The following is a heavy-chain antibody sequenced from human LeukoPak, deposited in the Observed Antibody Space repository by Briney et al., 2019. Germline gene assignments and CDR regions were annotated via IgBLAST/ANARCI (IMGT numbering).Heavy chain of an antibody. CDR2: INHDGSER. CDR3: ARFAWGWFGELGFDY. Sequence: PGGSLRLSCEASGFSFSFHWMNWFRQTPGKGPEWVGNINHDGSERNYVDSVMGRFTISRDNAMNSLYLQMDSLRAEDTAVYYCARFAWGWFGELGFDYWGQGTLVTVSS. V-gene: IGHV3-7*01. CDR1: GFSFSFHW. J-gene: IGHJ4*02. D-gene: IGHD3-10*01.